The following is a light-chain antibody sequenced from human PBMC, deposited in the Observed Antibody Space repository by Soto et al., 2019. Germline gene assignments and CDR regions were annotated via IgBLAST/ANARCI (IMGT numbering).Light chain of an antibody. CDR1: QSVSSN. CDR3: QQYNNWPLT. Sequence: EIVMTQSPATLSVSPGERATLSCRASQSVSSNLAWYQQKPGQAPRLLSYGASTRATGIPARFSGSGSGTEFTLTISSLQSEDCAVYSCQQYNNWPLTFGGGTKVEI. J-gene: IGKJ4*01. V-gene: IGKV3-15*01. CDR2: GAS.